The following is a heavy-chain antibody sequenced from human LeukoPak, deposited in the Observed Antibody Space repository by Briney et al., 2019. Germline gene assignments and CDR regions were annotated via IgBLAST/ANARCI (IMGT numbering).Heavy chain of an antibody. Sequence: ASVKVSGKTSGYNFIYYYIHWVRQAPGQGLEWMALINPSGGSTSYAQKFQGRVTMTRDTSTSTVYMELRSLRSEDTAVYYCARGPYSSGWYGLDYWGQGTLVTVSS. V-gene: IGHV1-46*01. D-gene: IGHD6-19*01. CDR2: INPSGGST. CDR3: ARGPYSSGWYGLDY. CDR1: GYNFIYYY. J-gene: IGHJ4*02.